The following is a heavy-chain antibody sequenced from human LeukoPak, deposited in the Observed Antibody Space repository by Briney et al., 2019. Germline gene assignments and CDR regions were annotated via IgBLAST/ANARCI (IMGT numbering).Heavy chain of an antibody. CDR3: STLTSRGLSDS. CDR2: IKGKADGETI. V-gene: IGHV3-15*07. Sequence: GGSLRLSCAASGFTFTNAWMNWVRQAPGKGLEWVGRIKGKADGETIDYAAPVKGRFTFSRDDSKNMLYLQMNSLKSEDTAVYYCSTLTSRGLSDSWGQGTLVTVSS. J-gene: IGHJ4*02. D-gene: IGHD1-20*01. CDR1: GFTFTNAW.